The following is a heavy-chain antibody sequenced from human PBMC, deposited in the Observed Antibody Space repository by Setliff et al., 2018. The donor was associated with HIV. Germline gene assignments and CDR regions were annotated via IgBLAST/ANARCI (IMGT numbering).Heavy chain of an antibody. CDR2: TNTNTGNP. CDR1: GYIFTNYA. J-gene: IGHJ6*03. CDR3: ARGASSSAVYYYYHYMDV. D-gene: IGHD6-6*01. Sequence: ASVKVSCKASGYIFTNYAMNWVRQAPGQGPEWMGWTNTNTGNPTYAQGFTGRFVLSLDTSVSTAYLQITSLKAEDTAVYYCARGASSSAVYYYYHYMDVWGKGTTVTVSS. V-gene: IGHV7-4-1*02.